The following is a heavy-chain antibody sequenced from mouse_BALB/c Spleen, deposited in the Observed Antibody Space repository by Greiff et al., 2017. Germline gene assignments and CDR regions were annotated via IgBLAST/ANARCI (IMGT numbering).Heavy chain of an antibody. CDR1: GFSLTSYG. D-gene: IGHD3-3*01. Sequence: QVQLQQSGPGLVAPSQSLSITCTVSGFSLTSYGVHWVRQPPGKGLEWLGVIWAGGSTNYNSALMSRLSISKDNSKSQVFLKMNSLQTDDTAMYYCAGDEAWFAYWGQGTLVTVSA. CDR3: AGDEAWFAY. V-gene: IGHV2-9*02. CDR2: IWAGGST. J-gene: IGHJ3*01.